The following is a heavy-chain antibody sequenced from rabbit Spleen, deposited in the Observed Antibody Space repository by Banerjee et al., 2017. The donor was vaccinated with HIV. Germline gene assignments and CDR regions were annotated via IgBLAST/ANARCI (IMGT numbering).Heavy chain of an antibody. CDR1: GFSFNSGYD. D-gene: IGHD8-1*01. V-gene: IGHV1S40*01. Sequence: QSLEESGGGLVKPVASLTLTCKASGFSFNSGYDMCWVRQAPGKGLEWIACIYAGSSGSTYSATWAKGRFTISKTSSTTVTLQMTSLTAADTATYFCARDAGTSFSTYGMDVWGPGTLVTVS. J-gene: IGHJ6*01. CDR3: ARDAGTSFSTYGMDV. CDR2: IYAGSSGST.